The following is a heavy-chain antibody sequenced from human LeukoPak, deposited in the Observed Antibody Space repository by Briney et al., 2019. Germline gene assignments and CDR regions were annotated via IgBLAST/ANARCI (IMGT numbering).Heavy chain of an antibody. CDR3: ARLGLGITGIERSDY. CDR2: IIPIFGTA. V-gene: IGHV1-69*05. D-gene: IGHD1-20*01. J-gene: IGHJ4*02. Sequence: ASVKVSCKASGGTFSSYAISWVRQAPGQGLEWMGGIIPIFGTANYAQKFQGRVTITTDESTSTAYMELSSLRSEDTAVYYCARLGLGITGIERSDYWGQGTLVTVSS. CDR1: GGTFSSYA.